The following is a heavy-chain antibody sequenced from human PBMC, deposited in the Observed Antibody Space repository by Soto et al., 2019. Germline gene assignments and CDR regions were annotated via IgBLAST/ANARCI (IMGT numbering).Heavy chain of an antibody. CDR1: GFTFSSYA. J-gene: IGHJ4*02. Sequence: PGGSLRLSCAAAGFTFSSYAMSWVRQAPGKGLEWVSAISGSGGSTNYADSVKGRFTISRDNSKNTLYLQMNSLRAEDTAVYYCAKARDGYNGQFDCWGQGALVTVSS. CDR2: ISGSGGST. D-gene: IGHD5-12*01. CDR3: AKARDGYNGQFDC. V-gene: IGHV3-23*01.